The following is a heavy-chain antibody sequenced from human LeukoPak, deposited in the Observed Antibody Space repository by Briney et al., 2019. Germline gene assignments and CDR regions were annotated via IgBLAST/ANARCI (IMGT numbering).Heavy chain of an antibody. CDR1: GGSISDYY. Sequence: SETLSLTCTVSGGSISDYYWSWIRQSPEKGLEWIGYIYYTGSTNYNPSLKSRVTMSVDTSKNQFSLKLSSVTAADTAVYYCARDSSGWYRWFDPWGQGTRVTVSS. D-gene: IGHD6-19*01. J-gene: IGHJ5*02. CDR3: ARDSSGWYRWFDP. CDR2: IYYTGST. V-gene: IGHV4-59*01.